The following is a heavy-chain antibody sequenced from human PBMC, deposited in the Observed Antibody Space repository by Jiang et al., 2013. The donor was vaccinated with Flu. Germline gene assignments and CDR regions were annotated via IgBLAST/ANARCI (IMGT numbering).Heavy chain of an antibody. CDR2: IIPIFGTA. CDR1: GGTFSSYA. D-gene: IGHD3-3*01. Sequence: SGAEVKKPGSSVKVSCKASGGTFSSYAISWVRQAPGQGLEWMGGIIPIFGTANYAQKFQGRVTITADKSTSTAYMELSSLRSEDTAVYYCARAGKGVEWLLLGCAFDIWGQGTMVTVSS. V-gene: IGHV1-69*06. J-gene: IGHJ3*02. CDR3: ARAGKGVEWLLLGCAFDI.